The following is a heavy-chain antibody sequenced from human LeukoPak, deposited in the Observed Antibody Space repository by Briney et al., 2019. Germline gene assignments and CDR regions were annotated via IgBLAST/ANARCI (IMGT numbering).Heavy chain of an antibody. CDR3: ATLYGSGSY. CDR1: GYTFTSYD. V-gene: IGHV1-8*01. Sequence: ASVKVSCKASGYTFTSYDINWVRQAPGQGLEWMGWMNPYSGNTGYAQKFQGRVTMTRSTSISTAYMGLSSLRSADTAVYYCATLYGSGSYWGQGTLVTVSS. CDR2: MNPYSGNT. D-gene: IGHD3-10*01. J-gene: IGHJ4*02.